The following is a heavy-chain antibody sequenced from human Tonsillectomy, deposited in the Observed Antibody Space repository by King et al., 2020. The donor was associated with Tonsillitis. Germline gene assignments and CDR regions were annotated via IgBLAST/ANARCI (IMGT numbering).Heavy chain of an antibody. CDR3: AKSLSGWLEAFDI. V-gene: IGHV3-23*04. D-gene: IGHD5-24*01. CDR1: GFTFSTYA. J-gene: IGHJ3*02. Sequence: VQLVESGGGLVQPGGSLRLSCAPSGFTFSTYAMSWVRQAPGKGLEWVSAISGSGDSTYYTDSVKGRFSISRDNSKSTLYLQMNGLRAEDTAVYYCAKSLSGWLEAFDIWGQGTMVTVSS. CDR2: ISGSGDST.